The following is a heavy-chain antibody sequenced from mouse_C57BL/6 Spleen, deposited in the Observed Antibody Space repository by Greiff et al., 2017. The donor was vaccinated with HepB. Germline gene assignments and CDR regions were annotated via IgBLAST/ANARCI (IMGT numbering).Heavy chain of an antibody. CDR2: IDPSDSET. D-gene: IGHD1-1*01. CDR1: GYTFTSYW. Sequence: VQLQQPGAELVRPGSSVKLSCKASGYTFTSYWMHWVKQRPIQGLEWIGNIDPSDSETHYNQKFKDKATLTVDKSSSTAYMQLSSLTSEDSAVYYCARDDGSSIAYWGQGTLVTVSA. J-gene: IGHJ3*01. CDR3: ARDDGSSIAY. V-gene: IGHV1-52*01.